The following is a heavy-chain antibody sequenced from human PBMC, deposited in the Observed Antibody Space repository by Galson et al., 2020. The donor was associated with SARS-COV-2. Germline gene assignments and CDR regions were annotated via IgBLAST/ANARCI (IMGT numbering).Heavy chain of an antibody. D-gene: IGHD2-2*01. Sequence: TGGSLRLSCAASGFTFSSYAMSWVRQAPGKGLEWVSSISASGGSTYYADSVKGRFTISRDNSKNTLYLQMNSLRAEDTAVYYCAKDVSSTSSVYYGMDVWGQGTTVTVSS. CDR2: ISASGGST. J-gene: IGHJ6*02. V-gene: IGHV3-23*01. CDR3: AKDVSSTSSVYYGMDV. CDR1: GFTFSSYA.